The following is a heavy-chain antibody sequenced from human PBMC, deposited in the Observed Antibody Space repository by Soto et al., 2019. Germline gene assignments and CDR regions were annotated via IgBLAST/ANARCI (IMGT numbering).Heavy chain of an antibody. CDR2: IYYSGST. Sequence: SETLSLTCTVSGGSISSSSYYWGWIRQPPGKGLEWIGSIYYSGSTYYNPSLKSRVTISVDTSKNQFSLKLSSVTAADAAVYYCASIPYDFWSGYYSWSYYFDYWGQGTLVTVSS. J-gene: IGHJ4*02. CDR3: ASIPYDFWSGYYSWSYYFDY. CDR1: GGSISSSSYY. D-gene: IGHD3-3*01. V-gene: IGHV4-39*01.